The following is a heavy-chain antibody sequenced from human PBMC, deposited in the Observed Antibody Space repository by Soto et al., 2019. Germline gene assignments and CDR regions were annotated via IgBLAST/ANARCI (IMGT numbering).Heavy chain of an antibody. Sequence: QVQLVQSGPEEKKPGASVKVSCKASGYTFTNYAIHWVRQAPGRGLEWMGWINAGNGDTEYSQKFQSRVTFTRDASASTAYMELSSLRSEDTAVYYCARVQGYNDRSGYYYYWGQGTLVTVSS. D-gene: IGHD3-22*01. J-gene: IGHJ4*02. CDR1: GYTFTNYA. CDR2: INAGNGDT. V-gene: IGHV1-3*05. CDR3: ARVQGYNDRSGYYYY.